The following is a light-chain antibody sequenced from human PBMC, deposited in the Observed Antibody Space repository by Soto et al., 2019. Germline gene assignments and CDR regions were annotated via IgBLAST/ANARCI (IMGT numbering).Light chain of an antibody. J-gene: IGKJ1*01. Sequence: EIVLTQSPGTLSLSPGERATLSCRASQSVSSSYLAWYQQKPGQAPRLLIYGASSRATGIPDRFSGSGSGTDFTSTISRLEPEDFAVFYCQQDGSSPWTFGQGTKVEIK. CDR3: QQDGSSPWT. V-gene: IGKV3-20*01. CDR1: QSVSSSY. CDR2: GAS.